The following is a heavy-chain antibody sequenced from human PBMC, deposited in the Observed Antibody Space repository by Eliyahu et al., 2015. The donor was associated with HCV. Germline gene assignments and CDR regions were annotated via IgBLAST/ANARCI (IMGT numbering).Heavy chain of an antibody. CDR1: GGTFSSYA. J-gene: IGHJ4*02. CDR3: ARTFTPVGEQSGGYFVY. CDR2: IIPIFGTA. Sequence: QVQLVQSGAEVKKPGSSVKVSCKASGGTFSSYAISWVRQAPGQGLEWMGGIIPIFGTANYAQKFQGRVTITADESTSTAYMELSSLRSEDTAVYYCARTFTPVGEQSGGYFVYWGQGTLVTVSS. D-gene: IGHD2-8*02. V-gene: IGHV1-69*01.